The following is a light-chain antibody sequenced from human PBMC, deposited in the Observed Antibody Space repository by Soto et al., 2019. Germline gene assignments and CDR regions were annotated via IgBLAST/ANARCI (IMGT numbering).Light chain of an antibody. J-gene: IGLJ2*01. CDR2: STD. CDR1: TGAVTSGHY. Sequence: QAVVTQEPSLTVSPGGTVTLTCASSTGAVTSGHYANWLQQKPGQAPRALIYSTDTKHSWTPARFSGSLLGGKAALTLSGVRPEDEADYNCLLYYGGAVIFGGGTKVTVL. CDR3: LLYYGGAVI. V-gene: IGLV7-43*01.